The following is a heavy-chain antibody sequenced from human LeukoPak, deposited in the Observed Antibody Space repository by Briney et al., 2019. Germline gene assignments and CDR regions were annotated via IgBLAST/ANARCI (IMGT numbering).Heavy chain of an antibody. CDR3: AKGYDFWSGLYYFDY. Sequence: PGGSLRLSCAASRFTFPNYAMSWVRQAPGKGLEWVSAISGSGGSTYYADSVKGRFTISRDNSKNTLYLQMNSLRAEDTAVYYCAKGYDFWSGLYYFDYWGQGTLVTVSS. CDR1: RFTFPNYA. V-gene: IGHV3-23*01. CDR2: ISGSGGST. J-gene: IGHJ4*02. D-gene: IGHD3-3*01.